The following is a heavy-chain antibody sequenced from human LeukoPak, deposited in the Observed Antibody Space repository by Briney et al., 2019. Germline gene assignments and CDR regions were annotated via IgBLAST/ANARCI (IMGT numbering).Heavy chain of an antibody. Sequence: GGSLRLSCAASGFTFSSYSMNWVRQAPGKGLEWVSSISSSSSYIYYADSVKGRFTISRDNAKNSLYLQMNSLRAEDTAVYYCARFGWDCYYMDVWGKGTTVTVSS. CDR3: ARFGWDCYYMDV. CDR1: GFTFSSYS. J-gene: IGHJ6*03. V-gene: IGHV3-21*01. CDR2: ISSSSSYI. D-gene: IGHD3-10*01.